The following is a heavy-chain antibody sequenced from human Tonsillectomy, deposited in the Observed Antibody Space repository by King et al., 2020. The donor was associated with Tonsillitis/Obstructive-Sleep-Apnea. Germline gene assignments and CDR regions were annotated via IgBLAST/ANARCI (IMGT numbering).Heavy chain of an antibody. J-gene: IGHJ3*02. D-gene: IGHD1-26*01. Sequence: VQLVESGGGLVQPGRSLRLSCTVSGFTFGDYGMSWVRQAPGKGLEWVGFIRSIPYGGTTEYAASVKGRFTISRDDSKSIAYLQMNSLKTGDTAMYYCTRVGTSGRYSYDIWGEGTMVTVSS. CDR2: IRSIPYGGTT. CDR1: GFTFGDYG. CDR3: TRVGTSGRYSYDI. V-gene: IGHV3-49*04.